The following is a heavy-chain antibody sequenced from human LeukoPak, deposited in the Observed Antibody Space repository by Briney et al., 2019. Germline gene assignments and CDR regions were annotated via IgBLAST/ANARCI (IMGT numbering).Heavy chain of an antibody. J-gene: IGHJ4*02. CDR1: GGSISSGGYY. CDR3: ARATRGYSYGTFDY. CDR2: IYYSGST. D-gene: IGHD5-18*01. V-gene: IGHV4-31*03. Sequence: PSQTLSLTCTVSGGSISSGGYYWSWIRQHPGKGLECIGYIYYSGSTYYNPSLKSRVTISVDTSKNQFSLKLSSVTAADTAVYYCARATRGYSYGTFDYWGQGTLVTVSS.